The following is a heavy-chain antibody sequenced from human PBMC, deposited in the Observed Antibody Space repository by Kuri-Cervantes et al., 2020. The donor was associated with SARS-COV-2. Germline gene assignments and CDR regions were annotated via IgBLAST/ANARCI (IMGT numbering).Heavy chain of an antibody. CDR1: GFTFSSYG. V-gene: IGHV3-33*01. J-gene: IGHJ4*02. CDR2: IWYDGSNK. Sequence: LSLTCAASGFTFSSYGLHWVRQAPGKGLEWVAVIWYDGSNKYYADSVKGRFTISRDNSKNTLYLQMNSLRAEDTAVYYCARDLVPAAMLDYWGQGTLVTVSS. D-gene: IGHD2-2*01. CDR3: ARDLVPAAMLDY.